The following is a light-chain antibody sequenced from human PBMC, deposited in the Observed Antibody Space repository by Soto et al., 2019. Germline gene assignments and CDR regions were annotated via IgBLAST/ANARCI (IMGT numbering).Light chain of an antibody. CDR1: SSDIGAYDY. CDR3: CSYAGSYTWV. Sequence: QSALTQPASVSGSPGQSITISCTGTSSDIGAYDYVSWYQQHPGKAPKLMIFEVSDRPSGASIRFSGSKSGNTASLTISGLQAEDEADYYCCSYAGSYTWVFGGGTKLTVL. CDR2: EVS. V-gene: IGLV2-14*01. J-gene: IGLJ3*02.